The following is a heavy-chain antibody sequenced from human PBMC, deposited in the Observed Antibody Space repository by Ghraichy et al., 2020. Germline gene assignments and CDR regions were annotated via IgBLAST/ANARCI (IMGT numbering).Heavy chain of an antibody. CDR3: ARDPRPLRFLEWYYYMDV. CDR2: IKQDGSEK. V-gene: IGHV3-7*01. Sequence: GGSLRLSCAASGFTFSSSWMSWVRQAPGKGLEWVANIKQDGSEKSYVDSVKGRFTISRDNAKSSLFLQMNSLRAEDTAVYYCARDPRPLRFLEWYYYMDVWGKGTTVPVSS. D-gene: IGHD3-3*01. J-gene: IGHJ6*03. CDR1: GFTFSSSW.